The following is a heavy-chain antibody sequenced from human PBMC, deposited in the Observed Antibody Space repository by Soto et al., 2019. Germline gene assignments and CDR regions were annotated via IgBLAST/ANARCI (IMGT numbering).Heavy chain of an antibody. D-gene: IGHD4-17*01. V-gene: IGHV4-34*01. J-gene: IGHJ5*02. CDR2: INHSGST. Sequence: SETLSLTCAVCGGSFSGYYWSWIRQPPGKGLEWIGEINHSGSTNYNPSLKSRVTISVDTSKNQFSLKLSSVTATDTAVYYCARGLRATVTHGGVASWFDPWGQGTLVTVSS. CDR1: GGSFSGYY. CDR3: ARGLRATVTHGGVASWFDP.